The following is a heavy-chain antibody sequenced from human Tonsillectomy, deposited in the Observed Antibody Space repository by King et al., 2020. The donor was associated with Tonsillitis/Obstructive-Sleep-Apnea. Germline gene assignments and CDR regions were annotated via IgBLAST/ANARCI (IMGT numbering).Heavy chain of an antibody. J-gene: IGHJ1*01. V-gene: IGHV1-18*01. CDR2: SRPNNSDT. CDR3: ARDYYDSSGYYHGYFQH. D-gene: IGHD3-22*01. Sequence: QLVQSGAEVKKPGASVKVSCKASGYTFTSYDITWVRQAPGQGLEWMGWSRPNNSDTNYAQKLQGRVTMTSDTSTSTAYMELRSLRSDDTAVYYCARDYYDSSGYYHGYFQHWGQGTLVTVSS. CDR1: GYTFTSYD.